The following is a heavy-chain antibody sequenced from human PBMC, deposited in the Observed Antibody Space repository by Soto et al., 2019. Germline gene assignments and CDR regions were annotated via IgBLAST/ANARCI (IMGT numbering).Heavy chain of an antibody. CDR2: IKQDGSEK. J-gene: IGHJ6*02. D-gene: IGHD3-9*01. CDR1: GFTFSSYW. V-gene: IGHV3-7*01. Sequence: PGGSLRLSCAASGFTFSSYWMSWVRQAPGKGLEWVANIKQDGSEKYYVDSVKGRFTISRDNAKNSLYLQMNSLRAEDTAVYYCARAPPALRYFDWLPRTYYYYYGMDVWGQGTTVTVSS. CDR3: ARAPPALRYFDWLPRTYYYYYGMDV.